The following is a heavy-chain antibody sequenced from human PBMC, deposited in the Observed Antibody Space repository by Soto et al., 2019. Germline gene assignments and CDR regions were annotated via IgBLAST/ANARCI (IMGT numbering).Heavy chain of an antibody. D-gene: IGHD3-16*02. V-gene: IGHV3-72*01. CDR3: ARGRYDYVWGSYRPSGMDV. CDR2: TRNKANSYTT. CDR1: GFTFSDHY. Sequence: EVQLVESGGGLVQPGGSLRLSCAASGFTFSDHYMDWVRQAPGKGLEWVGRTRNKANSYTTEYAASVKGRFTISRDDSKNALYLQMNSLKTEETAVYYCARGRYDYVWGSYRPSGMDVWGQGTTVTVSS. J-gene: IGHJ6*02.